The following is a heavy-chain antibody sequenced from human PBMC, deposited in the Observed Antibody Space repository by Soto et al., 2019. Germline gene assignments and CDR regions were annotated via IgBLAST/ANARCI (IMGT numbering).Heavy chain of an antibody. J-gene: IGHJ4*02. D-gene: IGHD5-18*01. Sequence: GGSLRLSCAASGFTFSSSEMNWVRQAPGKGLEWVSYISSSGSTIYSADSMKGRFTISRDNAKNSLYLQMNSLRAEDTAVYYCARDRSRGYSYGYHYFDSWGQGTLVTVS. CDR2: ISSSGSTI. CDR1: GFTFSSSE. CDR3: ARDRSRGYSYGYHYFDS. V-gene: IGHV3-48*03.